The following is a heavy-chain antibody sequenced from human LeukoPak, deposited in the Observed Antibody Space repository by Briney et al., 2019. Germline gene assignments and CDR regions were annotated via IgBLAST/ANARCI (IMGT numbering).Heavy chain of an antibody. D-gene: IGHD4/OR15-4a*01. V-gene: IGHV4-4*07. CDR1: GGSISNYY. Sequence: SETLSLTCTVSGGSISNYYLSWIRQPAGKGLEWIGRVYNSGSTNYNPSLKSRVTMSVGTSKNQFSLKLRSVAASDTAVYYCAGVANYRSGERLDYWGQGTLVTVTS. CDR3: AGVANYRSGERLDY. CDR2: VYNSGST. J-gene: IGHJ4*02.